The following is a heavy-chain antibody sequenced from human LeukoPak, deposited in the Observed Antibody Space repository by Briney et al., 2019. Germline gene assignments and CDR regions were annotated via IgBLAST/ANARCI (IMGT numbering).Heavy chain of an antibody. Sequence: AGGTLRLSCAASGFTFSSYGMSWIRQPPGKGLEWIGEINHSGSTNYNPSLKSRVTISVDTSKNQFSLKLSSVTAADTAVYYCARGIGVFDPWGQGTLVTVSS. J-gene: IGHJ5*02. CDR3: ARGIGVFDP. D-gene: IGHD3-16*01. CDR2: INHSGST. CDR1: GFTFSSYG. V-gene: IGHV4-34*01.